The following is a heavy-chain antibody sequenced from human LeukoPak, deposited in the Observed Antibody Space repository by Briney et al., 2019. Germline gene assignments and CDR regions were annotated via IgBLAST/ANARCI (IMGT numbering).Heavy chain of an antibody. Sequence: ASVKVSCKASGYTFTGYYMHWVRQAPGQGLEWMGWINPNSGGTNYAQKFQGRVTMTRDTSISTAYMELSRLRSDDTVVYYCAREGTYSYGPRRYYYYMDVWGKGTTVTVSS. D-gene: IGHD5-18*01. CDR1: GYTFTGYY. CDR2: INPNSGGT. CDR3: AREGTYSYGPRRYYYYMDV. V-gene: IGHV1-2*02. J-gene: IGHJ6*03.